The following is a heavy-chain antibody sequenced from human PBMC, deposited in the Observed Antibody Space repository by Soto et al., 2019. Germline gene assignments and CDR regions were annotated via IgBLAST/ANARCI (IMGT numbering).Heavy chain of an antibody. V-gene: IGHV1-2*02. J-gene: IGHJ4*02. CDR3: ARDLAKGGGSAAFDY. CDR1: GYTFTVYY. CDR2: INPKSGGT. D-gene: IGHD1-26*01. Sequence: ASVKVSCKASGYTFTVYYMHWVRQAPGQGLEWMGWINPKSGGTMYPQKFQGRVTMTWDTSISTAYMALTRLRSDDTAVYYCARDLAKGGGSAAFDYWGQGTLVTVSS.